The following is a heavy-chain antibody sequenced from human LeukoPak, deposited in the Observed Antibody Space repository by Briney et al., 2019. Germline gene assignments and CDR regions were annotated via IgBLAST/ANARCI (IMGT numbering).Heavy chain of an antibody. CDR1: GFSFSSYA. Sequence: PGGSLRLSCAASGFSFSSYAMSWVRQAPGKGLEWVSAISGSGGSTYYADSVKGRFTISRDNSKNTLYLQMNSLRAEDTAVYYCAKDDYGDYFGFDYWGQGTLVTVSS. CDR2: ISGSGGST. V-gene: IGHV3-23*01. D-gene: IGHD4-17*01. J-gene: IGHJ4*02. CDR3: AKDDYGDYFGFDY.